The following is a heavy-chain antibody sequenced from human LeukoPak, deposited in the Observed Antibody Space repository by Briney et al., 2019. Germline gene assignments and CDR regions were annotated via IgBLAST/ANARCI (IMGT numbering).Heavy chain of an antibody. J-gene: IGHJ3*02. CDR2: INPSGGST. CDR3: ARDRGTDHDAFDI. V-gene: IGHV1-46*01. CDR1: GYTFSNYY. D-gene: IGHD5-24*01. Sequence: GASVKVSCKASGYTFSNYYMHWVRQAPGQGLKWMGIINPSGGSTSYAQKFQGRVTMTRDTSTSTVYMELSSLRSEDTAVYYCARDRGTDHDAFDIWGQGTMVTVSS.